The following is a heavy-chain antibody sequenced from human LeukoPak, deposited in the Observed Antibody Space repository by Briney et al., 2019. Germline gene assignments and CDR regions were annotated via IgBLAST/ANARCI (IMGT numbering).Heavy chain of an antibody. Sequence: SETLSLTCTVSGYSISSGYYWGWIRQPPGKGLEWIGSIYHSGSTYYNPSLKSRVTISVDTSKNQFSLKLSSVTAADTAVYYCARGIWIPSRMDAWGKGTTVTVSS. CDR1: GYSISSGYY. D-gene: IGHD1-1*01. CDR3: ARGIWIPSRMDA. CDR2: IYHSGST. J-gene: IGHJ6*03. V-gene: IGHV4-38-2*02.